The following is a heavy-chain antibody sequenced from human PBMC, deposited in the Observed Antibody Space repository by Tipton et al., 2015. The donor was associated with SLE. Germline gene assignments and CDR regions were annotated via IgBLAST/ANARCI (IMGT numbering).Heavy chain of an antibody. CDR3: ARGGAVGFDY. CDR2: IYYSGST. Sequence: TLSLTCTVSGGSISSHYWSWIRQPPAKGLEWIGYIYYSGSTNYNPSLKSRVTISVDTSKNKFSLKLSSLTAADTAVYYCARGGAVGFDYWGQGTLVTVSS. D-gene: IGHD6-19*01. J-gene: IGHJ4*02. CDR1: GGSISSHY. V-gene: IGHV4-59*11.